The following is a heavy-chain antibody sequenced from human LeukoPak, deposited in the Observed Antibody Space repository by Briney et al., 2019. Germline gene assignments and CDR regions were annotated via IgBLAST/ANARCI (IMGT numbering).Heavy chain of an antibody. V-gene: IGHV4-4*07. CDR3: ARVHRWRSNSFDY. D-gene: IGHD5-24*01. J-gene: IGHJ4*02. CDR1: GGSISSYY. Sequence: SETLSLTCIVSGGSISSYYWSWIRQPAGQGQEWIGRIYTSGSANYNPSLKSRVTMSVDTSKNQFSLKLSSVTAADTAVYYCARVHRWRSNSFDYWGQGSLVTVSS. CDR2: IYTSGSA.